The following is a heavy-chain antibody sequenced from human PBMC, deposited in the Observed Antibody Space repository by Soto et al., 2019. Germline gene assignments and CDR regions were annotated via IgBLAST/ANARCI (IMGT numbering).Heavy chain of an antibody. V-gene: IGHV3-30*18. CDR2: ISYDGSNK. CDR1: GFTFSSYG. CDR3: AKDDVRRGSFDY. J-gene: IGHJ4*02. Sequence: QVQLVESGGGVVQPGRSLRLSCAASGFTFSSYGMHWVRQAPGKGLEWVAVISYDGSNKYYADSVKGRFTISRDNCKNTLYLQMNSLRAEDTAVYYCAKDDVRRGSFDYWGQGTLVTVSS. D-gene: IGHD6-25*01.